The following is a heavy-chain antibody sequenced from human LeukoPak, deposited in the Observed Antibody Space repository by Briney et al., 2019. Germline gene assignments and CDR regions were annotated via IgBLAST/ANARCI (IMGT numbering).Heavy chain of an antibody. CDR2: TNHSGST. V-gene: IGHV4-34*01. CDR3: RYYDSSGYPNFYWYFDL. J-gene: IGHJ2*01. CDR1: GGSFSGYY. Sequence: SETLSLTCAVYGGSFSGYYWSWIRQPPGKGLEWIGETNHSGSTNYNPSLKSRVTISVDTSKNQFSLKLSSVTAADTAVYYCRYYDSSGYPNFYWYFDLWGRGTLVTVSS. D-gene: IGHD3-22*01.